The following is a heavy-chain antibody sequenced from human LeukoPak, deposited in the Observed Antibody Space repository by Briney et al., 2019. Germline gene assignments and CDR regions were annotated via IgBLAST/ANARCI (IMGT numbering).Heavy chain of an antibody. CDR1: GGSISSYY. D-gene: IGHD6-13*01. J-gene: IGHJ4*02. Sequence: KPSETLSLTCTVSGGSISSYYWSWIRQPPGKGLEWIGYIYYSGSTNYNPSLKSRVTISVDTSKNQFSLKLSSVTAADTAVYYCASYSSSWLYFDYWGQGTLVTVSS. CDR3: ASYSSSWLYFDY. V-gene: IGHV4-59*08. CDR2: IYYSGST.